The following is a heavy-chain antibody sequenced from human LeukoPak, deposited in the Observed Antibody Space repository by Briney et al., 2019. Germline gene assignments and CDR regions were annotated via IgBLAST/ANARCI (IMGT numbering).Heavy chain of an antibody. V-gene: IGHV4-30-2*01. J-gene: IGHJ4*02. Sequence: PSETLSLTCTVSSGSISSGGYYWSWIRQPPGKGLEWIGYIYHSGSTYYNPSLKSRVTISVDRSKNQFSLKLSSVTAADTAVYYCARGPSAGFDYWGQGTLVTVSS. CDR3: ARGPSAGFDY. D-gene: IGHD6-13*01. CDR2: IYHSGST. CDR1: SGSISSGGYY.